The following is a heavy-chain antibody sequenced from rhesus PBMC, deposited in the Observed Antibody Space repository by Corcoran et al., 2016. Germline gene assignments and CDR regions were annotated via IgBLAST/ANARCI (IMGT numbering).Heavy chain of an antibody. CDR1: GFTFSSYD. CDR2: SSYTGKTI. V-gene: IGHV3-136*01. Sequence: EVQLVASGGGLVQPGGSLRLSCAASGFTFSSYDMSWVRQAPGKGLAWVSYSSYTGKTIYYADSVKGRFTISRDNAKNSLSLQMSSLGAEDTAVYYCTRGILGGYWGQGVLVTVSS. D-gene: IGHD3-34*01. CDR3: TRGILGGY. J-gene: IGHJ4*01.